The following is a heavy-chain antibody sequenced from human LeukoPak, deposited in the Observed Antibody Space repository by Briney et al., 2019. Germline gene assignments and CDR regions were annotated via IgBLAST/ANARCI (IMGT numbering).Heavy chain of an antibody. D-gene: IGHD3/OR15-3a*01. V-gene: IGHV4-59*01. J-gene: IGHJ4*02. CDR2: IYYSGST. Sequence: SETLSPTCTVSGGSISSYYWSWIRQPPGKGLEWIGYIYYSGSTNYNPSLKSRVAISVDTSKNQFSLKLSSVTAADTAVYYCARSHSVWTSFDYWGQGTLVTVSS. CDR1: GGSISSYY. CDR3: ARSHSVWTSFDY.